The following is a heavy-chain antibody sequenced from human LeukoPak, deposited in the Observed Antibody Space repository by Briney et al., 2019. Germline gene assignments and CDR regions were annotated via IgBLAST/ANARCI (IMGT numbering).Heavy chain of an antibody. J-gene: IGHJ4*02. Sequence: SETLSLTCTVSGGSISSYYWSWIRQPPGKGLEWIGYIYYSGSTNYNPSLRSRVTISVDTSENQFSLRLSSVTAADTAVYYCARQADTAMITGGFYFDHWGQGTLVTVSP. V-gene: IGHV4-59*08. CDR3: ARQADTAMITGGFYFDH. CDR2: IYYSGST. CDR1: GGSISSYY. D-gene: IGHD5-18*01.